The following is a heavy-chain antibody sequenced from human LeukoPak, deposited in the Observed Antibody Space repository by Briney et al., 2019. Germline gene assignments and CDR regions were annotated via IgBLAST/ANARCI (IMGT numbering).Heavy chain of an antibody. V-gene: IGHV4-59*01. D-gene: IGHD4/OR15-4a*01. CDR3: AREDPQTRVPEGMDV. CDR1: GGSISYYY. Sequence: SETLSLTCTVSGGSISYYYWSWIRQSPGKGLEWIGYIYYSGATNYNPSLKSRVTISVDTSKNQFSLQLRSVTAADSAVYYCAREDPQTRVPEGMDVWGQGTTVTVSS. J-gene: IGHJ6*02. CDR2: IYYSGAT.